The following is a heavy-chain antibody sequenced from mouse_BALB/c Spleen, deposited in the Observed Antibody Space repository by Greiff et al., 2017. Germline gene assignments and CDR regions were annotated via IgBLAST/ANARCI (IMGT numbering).Heavy chain of an antibody. J-gene: IGHJ4*01. Sequence: VQLQQSGPELVRPGASVKISCKASGYAFTSYWMNWVKQRPGQGLEWIGQIYPGDGDTNYNEKFKGKATLTADKSSSTAYMQLSSLTSEDSAVSFCARTAYYDNADAMDYWGQGTSVTVSS. CDR3: ARTAYYDNADAMDY. CDR2: IYPGDGDT. CDR1: GYAFTSYW. V-gene: IGHV1-80*01. D-gene: IGHD2-10*01.